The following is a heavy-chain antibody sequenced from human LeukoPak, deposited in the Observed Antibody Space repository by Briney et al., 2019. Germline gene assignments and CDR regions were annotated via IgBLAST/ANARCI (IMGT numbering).Heavy chain of an antibody. CDR3: ARPKPSGRGDKVFNRFDP. J-gene: IGHJ5*02. D-gene: IGHD3-10*01. CDR2: IYYSGST. CDR1: GGSISSSSYY. V-gene: IGHV4-39*01. Sequence: SETLSLTCTVSGGSISSSSYYWGWIRQPPGKGLEWIGSIYYSGSTYYNPSLKSRVTISVDTSKNQFSLKLSSVTAADTAVYYCARPKPSGRGDKVFNRFDPWGQGTLVTVSS.